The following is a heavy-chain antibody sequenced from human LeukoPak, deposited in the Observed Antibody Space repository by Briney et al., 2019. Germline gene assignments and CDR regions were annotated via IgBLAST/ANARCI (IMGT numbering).Heavy chain of an antibody. J-gene: IGHJ2*01. CDR3: ARGRLGATAMYFDL. V-gene: IGHV1-8*01. Sequence: ASVKVSCKASGYTFTSYNINWVRQATGQGLEWMGWMNPNSGNTGYAQKFQGRVTMTRNTSISTAYMELSSLRSEDTAVYYCARGRLGATAMYFDLWGRGTLVTVSS. D-gene: IGHD1-26*01. CDR1: GYTFTSYN. CDR2: MNPNSGNT.